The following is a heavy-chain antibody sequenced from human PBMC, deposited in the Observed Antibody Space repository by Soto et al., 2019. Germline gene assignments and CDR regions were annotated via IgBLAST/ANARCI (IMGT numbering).Heavy chain of an antibody. CDR3: AVSSPDIVVLPSSIYFTS. Sequence: PGGSLRLSCVASGSSSDPFTMHWVRELPGKGLEWVAGLSWDRSTVAYADSVQGRFTISRDHAKNSVDLLMDGLRPDDTALYFCAVSSPDIVVLPSSIYFTSWGPGTQVTVSS. V-gene: IGHV3-9*02. CDR2: LSWDRSTV. J-gene: IGHJ4*02. D-gene: IGHD2-15*01. CDR1: GSSSDPFT.